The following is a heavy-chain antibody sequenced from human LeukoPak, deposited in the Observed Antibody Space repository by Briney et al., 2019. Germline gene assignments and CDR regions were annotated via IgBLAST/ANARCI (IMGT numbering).Heavy chain of an antibody. CDR3: ARDGDTSGYSD. D-gene: IGHD3-3*01. V-gene: IGHV3-7*01. CDR1: GFTFSNYW. CDR2: IKQDGSEK. Sequence: GGSLRLSCGGSGFTFSNYWMSWVRQAPGKGLEWVANIKQDGSEKYYVDSVKGRFTISRDNAKNSLYLQMNSLRVEDTAVYYCARDGDTSGYSDWGQGTLVTVSS. J-gene: IGHJ4*02.